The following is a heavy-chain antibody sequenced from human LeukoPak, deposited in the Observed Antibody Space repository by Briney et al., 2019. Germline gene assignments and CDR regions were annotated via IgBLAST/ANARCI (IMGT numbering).Heavy chain of an antibody. CDR1: GYTFTSYG. CDR3: ARARYCGGDCYPGNLFDY. D-gene: IGHD2-21*02. Sequence: ASVKVSCTASGYTFTSYGISWVRQAPGQGLEWMGWISAYNGNTNYAQKLQGRVTMTTDTSTSTAYMELRSLRSDDTAVYYCARARYCGGDCYPGNLFDYWGQGTLVTVSS. CDR2: ISAYNGNT. J-gene: IGHJ4*02. V-gene: IGHV1-18*01.